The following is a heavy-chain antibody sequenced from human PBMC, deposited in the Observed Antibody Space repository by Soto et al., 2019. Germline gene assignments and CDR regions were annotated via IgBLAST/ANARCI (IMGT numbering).Heavy chain of an antibody. D-gene: IGHD6-19*01. CDR3: ARHSDDRIAVAAPFDP. V-gene: IGHV4-39*01. CDR1: GGSISSSSYY. J-gene: IGHJ5*02. CDR2: IYYSGST. Sequence: QLQLQESGPGLVKPSETLSLTCTVSGGSISSSSYYWGWIRQPPGKGLEWIGSIYYSGSTYYNPSLKSRVTISVETSKNQFSLKLSSVTAADTAVYYCARHSDDRIAVAAPFDPWGQGTLVTVSS.